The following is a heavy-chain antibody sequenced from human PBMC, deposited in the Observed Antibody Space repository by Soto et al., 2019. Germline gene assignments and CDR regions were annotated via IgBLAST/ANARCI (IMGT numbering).Heavy chain of an antibody. Sequence: SQTLSLTCVISGDSVSSNSAAWNWLRQSPSRGLEWLGRTYYRSKWYNDYVLSVKSRITINPDTSKNQFSLQLNSVTPEDTAVYYCARERGVLSEAFDIWGQGTVVTVPS. V-gene: IGHV6-1*01. CDR1: GDSVSSNSAA. CDR3: ARERGVLSEAFDI. D-gene: IGHD3-10*01. J-gene: IGHJ3*02. CDR2: TYYRSKWYN.